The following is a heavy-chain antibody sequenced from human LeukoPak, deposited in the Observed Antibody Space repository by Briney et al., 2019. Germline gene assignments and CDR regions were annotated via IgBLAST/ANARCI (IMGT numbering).Heavy chain of an antibody. J-gene: IGHJ4*02. V-gene: IGHV3-9*03. CDR1: GFTFDDYA. CDR2: ISWYSGSI. CDR3: AKDEREDYYDSSGYIDY. Sequence: HPGGSLRLSCALSGFTFDDYAMHWVRQAPGKGLEWVSGISWYSGSIGYADSVKCRFNISRDNAKDSLYLQMNSLRAEDMALYYCAKDEREDYYDSSGYIDYWGQGTLVTVSS. D-gene: IGHD3-22*01.